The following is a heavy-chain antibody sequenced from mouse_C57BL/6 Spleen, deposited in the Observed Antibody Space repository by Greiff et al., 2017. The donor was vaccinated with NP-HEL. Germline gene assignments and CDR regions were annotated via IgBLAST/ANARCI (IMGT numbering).Heavy chain of an antibody. D-gene: IGHD1-1*01. V-gene: IGHV1-61*01. CDR3: ARSATVANFDY. CDR2: IYPSDSET. Sequence: QVQLQQPGAELVRPGSSVKLSCKASGYTFTSYWMDWVKQRPGQGLEWIGNIYPSDSETHYNQKFKDKATLTVDKSSSTAYMQLSSLTSEDSAVYYCARSATVANFDYWGQGTTLTVSS. CDR1: GYTFTSYW. J-gene: IGHJ2*01.